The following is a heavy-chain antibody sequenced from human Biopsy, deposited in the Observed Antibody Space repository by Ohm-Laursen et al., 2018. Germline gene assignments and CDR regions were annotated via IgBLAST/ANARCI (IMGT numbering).Heavy chain of an antibody. CDR3: ARVGAGAPSIDYFDY. CDR1: GGCIYNFF. D-gene: IGHD1-26*01. V-gene: IGHV4-59*07. Sequence: SVTLSLTSTVSGGCIYNFFWSWIRPPPGQGLVWIGYIYYSGSTNYNPSLRSRVTISVDRSKNQFSLELSSVTAAYTAVYYCARVGAGAPSIDYFDYWGQGALVTVSS. CDR2: IYYSGST. J-gene: IGHJ4*02.